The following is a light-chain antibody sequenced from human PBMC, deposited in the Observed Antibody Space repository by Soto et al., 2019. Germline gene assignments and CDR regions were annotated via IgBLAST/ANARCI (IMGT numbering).Light chain of an antibody. CDR1: SRDVGAYVY. J-gene: IGLJ2*01. CDR2: EVT. Sequence: QSVLTQPSSASGSPGESVTMSCTGTSRDVGAYVYVSWFQQHPGKAPKLLIYEVTKRPSGVPDRFSGSRSGNTASLTVSGLQVEDEADYYCSAYAGSNKVVFGGGTKVTVL. CDR3: SAYAGSNKVV. V-gene: IGLV2-8*01.